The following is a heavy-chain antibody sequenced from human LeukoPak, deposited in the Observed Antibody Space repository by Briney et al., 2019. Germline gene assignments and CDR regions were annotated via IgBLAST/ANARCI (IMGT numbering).Heavy chain of an antibody. D-gene: IGHD3-22*01. CDR2: ISGSGGST. V-gene: IGHV3-23*01. CDR1: GFIFSNFA. J-gene: IGHJ4*02. Sequence: PGGSLRLSCAASGFIFSNFAMSWVRQAPGKELEWVSAISGSGGSTYYADSVKGRFTISRDISKNTLFLQMNSLRAEDTAVYYCAKGGAYYYVSSGCFDYWGQGALVTVSS. CDR3: AKGGAYYYVSSGCFDY.